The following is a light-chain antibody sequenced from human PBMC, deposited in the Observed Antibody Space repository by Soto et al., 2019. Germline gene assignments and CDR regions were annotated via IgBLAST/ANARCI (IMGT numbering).Light chain of an antibody. Sequence: EIVLTQSPGTLSLSPGERGTLSCRASQSVNSAYLGWYQQRPGQAPRLLMYGASTRATGIPGRFSCSGSGADFTPTISRLEPEDFAGYYCQDYGGSLWTFGQGTKVEIK. V-gene: IGKV3-20*01. CDR1: QSVNSAY. CDR3: QDYGGSLWT. J-gene: IGKJ1*01. CDR2: GAS.